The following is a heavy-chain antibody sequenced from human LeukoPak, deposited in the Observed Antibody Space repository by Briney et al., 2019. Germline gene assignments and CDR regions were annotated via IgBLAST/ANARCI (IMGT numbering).Heavy chain of an antibody. CDR1: GFTFSSYA. Sequence: GGSLRLSCAASGFTFSSYAMIWVRQAPGKGLEWVSSISGTGYSTYYADSVKGRFTMSRDNSKNTLYLQMNSLRAEDTAVYYCAKAYSNYANYSSGMDVWGQGTTVTVSS. D-gene: IGHD4-11*01. CDR2: ISGTGYST. V-gene: IGHV3-23*01. CDR3: AKAYSNYANYSSGMDV. J-gene: IGHJ6*02.